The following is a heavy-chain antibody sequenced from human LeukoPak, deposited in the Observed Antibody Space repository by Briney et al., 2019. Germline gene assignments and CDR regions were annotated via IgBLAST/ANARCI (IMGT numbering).Heavy chain of an antibody. V-gene: IGHV3-23*01. CDR2: ISGYGGST. CDR1: GFTFSSYA. CDR3: AKDLSGSSHNWFDP. Sequence: GGSLRLSCAASGFTFSSYAMSWVRQAPGKGLEWVSDISGYGGSTYYADSVKGRFTISRDNSKNTLYLQMNRLGAEDTAVYYCAKDLSGSSHNWFDPWGQGTLVTVSS. J-gene: IGHJ5*02. D-gene: IGHD3-10*01.